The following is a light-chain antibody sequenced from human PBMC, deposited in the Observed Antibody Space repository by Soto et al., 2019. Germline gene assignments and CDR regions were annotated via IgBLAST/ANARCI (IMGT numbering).Light chain of an antibody. Sequence: DIKMTQSPSSLSASVGDRVTITCRASQSISSHLNWYQQKPGKAPKFLIYAASSLQSGVPSRFSGSGSGTDFTLTISSLQPEDFATYYCQQSYSIPYTFGQGTKLEIK. V-gene: IGKV1-39*01. CDR1: QSISSH. J-gene: IGKJ2*01. CDR2: AAS. CDR3: QQSYSIPYT.